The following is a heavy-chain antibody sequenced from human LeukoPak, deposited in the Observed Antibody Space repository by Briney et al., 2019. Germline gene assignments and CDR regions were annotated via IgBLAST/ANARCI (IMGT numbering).Heavy chain of an antibody. CDR2: ISAYNGNT. V-gene: IGHV1-18*01. J-gene: IGHJ4*02. Sequence: ASVKVSCKASGYTFTSYGISWVRQAPGQGLEWMGWISAYNGNTNYAQKLQGRVTMTTDTSTSTAYMELRSLRSDDTAVYYCARGLYDSSGYYSPIFDYWGQGTLVTVSS. D-gene: IGHD3-22*01. CDR3: ARGLYDSSGYYSPIFDY. CDR1: GYTFTSYG.